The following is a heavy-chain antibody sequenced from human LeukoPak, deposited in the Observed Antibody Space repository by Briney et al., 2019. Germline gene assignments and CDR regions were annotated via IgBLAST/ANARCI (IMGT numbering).Heavy chain of an antibody. CDR1: GYSFINYW. CDR2: IYPGDSNV. Sequence: GESLKISCRASGYSFINYWIGWVRQMPGKGLEWVGLIYPGDSNVRYSPSFQGQVTISADRSINTAYLQWSSLKASDTAMYYCARQSWGPEGFDAFDIWGQGTMVTVSS. D-gene: IGHD6-13*01. CDR3: ARQSWGPEGFDAFDI. V-gene: IGHV5-51*01. J-gene: IGHJ3*02.